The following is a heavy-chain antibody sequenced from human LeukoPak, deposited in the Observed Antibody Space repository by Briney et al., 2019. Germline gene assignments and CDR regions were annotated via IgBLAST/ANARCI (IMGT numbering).Heavy chain of an antibody. CDR2: IKEDGSEQ. V-gene: IGHV3-7*03. CDR3: AKDGGFVVVTALLDY. J-gene: IGHJ4*02. CDR1: GFTFNTYW. D-gene: IGHD2-21*02. Sequence: GGSLRLSCAASGFTFNTYWMSWVRQAPGKGLEWVASIKEDGSEQYYVDSVKGRFTISRDNAKNSLYLQMNSLRAEDTAVYYCAKDGGFVVVTALLDYWGQGTLVTVSS.